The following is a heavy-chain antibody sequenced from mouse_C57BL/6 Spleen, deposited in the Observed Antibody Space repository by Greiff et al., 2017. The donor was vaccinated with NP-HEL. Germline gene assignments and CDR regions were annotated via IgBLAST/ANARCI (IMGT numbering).Heavy chain of an antibody. CDR1: GYTFTDHT. D-gene: IGHD3-1*01. CDR3: ARGVGYVYAMDY. Sequence: VKLMESDAELVKPGASVKISCKASGYTFTDHTIHWMKQRPEQGLEWIGYIYPRDGSTKYNEKFKGKATLTADKSSSTAYMQLNSLTSEDSAVYFCARGVGYVYAMDYWGQGTSVTVSS. V-gene: IGHV1-78*01. J-gene: IGHJ4*01. CDR2: IYPRDGST.